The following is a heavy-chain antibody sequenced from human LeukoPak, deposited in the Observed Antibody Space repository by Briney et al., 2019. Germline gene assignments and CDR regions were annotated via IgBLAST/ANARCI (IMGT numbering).Heavy chain of an antibody. V-gene: IGHV3-53*01. J-gene: IGHJ3*02. CDR2: IYRDGNT. D-gene: IGHD2-2*02. CDR3: ARYTFRAVDI. Sequence: GGSLRLSCAASGLSLSVNYMTWVRQSPGKGLEWLSNIYRDGNTYYADSVNGRFSISRHDYKNTLYLEMNSLRAEDTALYYCARYTFRAVDIWGQGSMVTVSS. CDR1: GLSLSVNY.